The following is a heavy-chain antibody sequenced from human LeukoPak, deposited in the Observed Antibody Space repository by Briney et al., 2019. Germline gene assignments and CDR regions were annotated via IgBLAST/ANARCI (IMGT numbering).Heavy chain of an antibody. CDR1: GYIFTTYW. V-gene: IGHV5-51*01. CDR3: ARPQDFGLTGMNAFDI. J-gene: IGHJ3*02. CDR2: IYPDDSDT. D-gene: IGHD7-27*01. Sequence: PGESLKISCKGSGYIFTTYWIGWVRQVPGKGLEWMGIIYPDDSDTRYSPSFQGQVTISADKSINTAYLQWSSLKASDTAMYYCARPQDFGLTGMNAFDIWGQGTMVTVSS.